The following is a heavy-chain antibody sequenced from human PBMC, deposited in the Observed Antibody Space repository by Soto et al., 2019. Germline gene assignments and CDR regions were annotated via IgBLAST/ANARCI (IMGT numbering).Heavy chain of an antibody. CDR2: IHSSGST. CDR1: GASMNSYH. Sequence: SETLSLTCTVSGASMNSYHWSWIRQPAGKGLEWIGHIHSSGSTNYNPSLKSRVTMSVDTSKNQFSLRLMSLTAADTAVYYCARDQGVAAAGITWFDPWGQGSLVT. V-gene: IGHV4-4*07. CDR3: ARDQGVAAAGITWFDP. J-gene: IGHJ5*02. D-gene: IGHD6-13*01.